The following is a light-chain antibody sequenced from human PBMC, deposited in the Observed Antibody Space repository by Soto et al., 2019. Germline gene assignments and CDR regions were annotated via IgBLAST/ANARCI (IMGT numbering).Light chain of an antibody. CDR1: QSIRNY. CDR3: QQTDSTPQT. CDR2: AAS. Sequence: DIQMTQSPSSLSASGGDRVTISCRASQSIRNYVSWYQQKPGTAPKLLIRAASTLQSGVPSRFSGSGSGTDFTLTLSSLQSEDFATYFCQQTDSTPQTFGQGTNVEI. J-gene: IGKJ1*01. V-gene: IGKV1-39*01.